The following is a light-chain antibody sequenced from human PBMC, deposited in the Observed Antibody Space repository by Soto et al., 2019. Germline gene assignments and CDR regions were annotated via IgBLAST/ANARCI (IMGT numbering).Light chain of an antibody. J-gene: IGKJ1*01. Sequence: EIVLTQSPGTLSLSPVERATLSCRASQSVSSSYLGWYQQRPGQAPRLLIYGASNRATGIPDRFSGIGSGTDFTLTISRVEPEDFVLYYCPQYVISPFTLGLGTKVEI. CDR1: QSVSSSY. V-gene: IGKV3-20*01. CDR3: PQYVISPFT. CDR2: GAS.